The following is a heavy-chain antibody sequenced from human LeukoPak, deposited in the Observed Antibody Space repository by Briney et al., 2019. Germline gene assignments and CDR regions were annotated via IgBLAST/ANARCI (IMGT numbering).Heavy chain of an antibody. CDR2: ISDDGSNT. D-gene: IGHD4-17*01. J-gene: IGHJ1*01. CDR3: AKAEATVTTEFQH. CDR1: GFTFSSYW. Sequence: TGGSLRLSCAASGFTFSSYWMHWVRQAPGKGLVWVSRISDDGSNTNYADSVKGRFTISRDNAKNTLFLQMNSLRVEDTAVYYCAKAEATVTTEFQHWGQGTLVTVSS. V-gene: IGHV3-74*01.